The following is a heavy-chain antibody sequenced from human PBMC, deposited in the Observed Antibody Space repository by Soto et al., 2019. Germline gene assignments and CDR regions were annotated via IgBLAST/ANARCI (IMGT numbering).Heavy chain of an antibody. CDR2: IIPILGET. J-gene: IGHJ6*02. V-gene: IGHV1-69*08. CDR3: AGGLGGRMDD. CDR1: GTIFSSYT. Sequence: QVQLVQSGAEVKKPGSSVRVSCKASGTIFSSYTISWVRQAPGQGLEWMGRIIPILGETNSAQKFQGRGTLXTDKSPNTACMEMNSLRLEDTALYDCAGGLGGRMDDWGQGATVTVSS. D-gene: IGHD3-16*01.